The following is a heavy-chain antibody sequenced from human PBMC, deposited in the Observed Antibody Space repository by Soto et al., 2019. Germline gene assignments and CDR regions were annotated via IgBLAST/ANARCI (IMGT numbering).Heavy chain of an antibody. CDR2: ISNDGSNK. Sequence: GGSLRLSCASSGFRFSTYAMNWVRQAPGKGLEWVAVISNDGSNKSYANSVKGRFTISRDNSKNTLYLHMNSLRAADTALFYCARAGSYGMVVWGQGTTVTVSS. J-gene: IGHJ6*02. V-gene: IGHV3-30-3*01. CDR1: GFRFSTYA. CDR3: ARAGSYGMVV.